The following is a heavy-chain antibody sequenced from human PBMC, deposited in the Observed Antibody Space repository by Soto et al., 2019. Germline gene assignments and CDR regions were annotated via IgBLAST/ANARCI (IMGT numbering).Heavy chain of an antibody. CDR1: GDSISDTRFY. CDR3: ARQVYGDYLGGNWFDP. V-gene: IGHV4-39*01. Sequence: QLLESGPGLVRPSETLSLTCSILGDSISDTRFYWGWVRQSPEKGLEWIGSISHDGHAYYNPSLKGRVTLFADTSRNQFSLTMKSGTVADTALYFCARQVYGDYLGGNWFDPWGQGALVTVSS. D-gene: IGHD4-17*01. J-gene: IGHJ5*02. CDR2: ISHDGHA.